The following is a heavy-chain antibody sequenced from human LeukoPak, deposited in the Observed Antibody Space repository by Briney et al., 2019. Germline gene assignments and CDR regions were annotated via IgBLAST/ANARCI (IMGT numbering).Heavy chain of an antibody. D-gene: IGHD1-26*01. V-gene: IGHV3-21*04. CDR1: GFTFSDYV. CDR2: ITGSRNYI. Sequence: AGGSLRLSCAASGFTFSDYVMNWVRQAPGKGLEWVSSITGSRNYIDYADSVKGRFTISRDNAKNSLYLQMNSLRAEDTAVYYCARRVVVGDTRYFDYWGQGALVTVSS. J-gene: IGHJ4*02. CDR3: ARRVVVGDTRYFDY.